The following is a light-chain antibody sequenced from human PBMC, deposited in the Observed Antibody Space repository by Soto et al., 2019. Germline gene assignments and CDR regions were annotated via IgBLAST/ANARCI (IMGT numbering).Light chain of an antibody. CDR1: SSDVGGYNY. CDR3: SSYTGSSTPVV. Sequence: QSALTQPASVSGSPGQSITISCTGTSSDVGGYNYVSWYQQHPGETPKLIIFDVSNRPSGVSNRFSGSKSGNTASLTISGLQAEDEAEYSCSSYTGSSTPVVFGGGTKLPVL. J-gene: IGLJ2*01. CDR2: DVS. V-gene: IGLV2-14*01.